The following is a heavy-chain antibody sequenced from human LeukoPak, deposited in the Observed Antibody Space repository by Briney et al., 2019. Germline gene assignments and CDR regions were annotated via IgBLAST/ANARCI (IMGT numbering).Heavy chain of an antibody. V-gene: IGHV1-58*02. CDR1: GFTFTSSA. D-gene: IGHD3-3*01. Sequence: SVKVSCKASGFTFTSSAMQWVRQARGQRLEWIGWIVVGSGNTNYAQKFQERVTITRDMSTSTAYMELSSLRSEDTAVYYCAAGVFGYDSWSGYYTPEKVDYWGQGTLVTVSS. CDR3: AAGVFGYDSWSGYYTPEKVDY. CDR2: IVVGSGNT. J-gene: IGHJ4*02.